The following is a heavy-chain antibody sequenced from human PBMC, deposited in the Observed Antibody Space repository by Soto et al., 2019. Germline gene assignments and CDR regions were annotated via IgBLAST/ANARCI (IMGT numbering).Heavy chain of an antibody. CDR1: GGSFSGYY. J-gene: IGHJ5*02. D-gene: IGHD6-13*01. V-gene: IGHV4-34*01. Sequence: SETLSLTCAVYGGSFSGYYWSWIRQPPGKGLEWIGEINHSGSTNYNPSLKSRVTISVDTSKNQFSLKLSSVTAADTAVYYCAAIPGIAAAGTLGPWGQGTLVTVSS. CDR2: INHSGST. CDR3: AAIPGIAAAGTLGP.